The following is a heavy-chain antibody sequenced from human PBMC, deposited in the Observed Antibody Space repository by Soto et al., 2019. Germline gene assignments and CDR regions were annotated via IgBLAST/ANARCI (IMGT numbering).Heavy chain of an antibody. CDR3: AKDLLRWELLKGHAFDI. V-gene: IGHV3-9*01. Sequence: EVQLVESGGGLVQPGRSLRLSCAASGFTFDDYAMHWVRQAPGKGLEWVSGISWNSGSIGYADSVKGRFTISRDNAKNSLYLQMNSLRAEDTALYYCAKDLLRWELLKGHAFDIWGQGTMVTVSS. D-gene: IGHD1-26*01. J-gene: IGHJ3*02. CDR2: ISWNSGSI. CDR1: GFTFDDYA.